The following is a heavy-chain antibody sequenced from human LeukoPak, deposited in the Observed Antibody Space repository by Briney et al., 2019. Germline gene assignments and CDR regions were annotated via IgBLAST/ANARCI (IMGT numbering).Heavy chain of an antibody. D-gene: IGHD6-19*01. V-gene: IGHV3-30*04. CDR3: ARDHSSGAFDI. Sequence: PGGSLRLSCAASGFTFSSYAMSWVRQAPGKGLEWVAVISYDGSNKYYADSVKGRFTISRDNSKNTLYLQMNSLRAEDTAVYYCARDHSSGAFDIWGQGTMVTVSS. J-gene: IGHJ3*02. CDR1: GFTFSSYA. CDR2: ISYDGSNK.